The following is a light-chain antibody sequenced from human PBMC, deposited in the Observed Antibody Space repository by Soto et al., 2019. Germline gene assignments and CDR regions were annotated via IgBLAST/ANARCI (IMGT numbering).Light chain of an antibody. CDR2: GNS. Sequence: QSVLTQPPSVSGAPGQRVTISCSGSSSNIGAGYDVHWYQQLPGTAPKLLIYGNSNRPSGVPDRFFGSKSGTSASLAITGLQAADEADYYCQSYDSSLSGWVFGGGTKLTVL. J-gene: IGLJ3*02. CDR1: SSNIGAGYD. V-gene: IGLV1-40*01. CDR3: QSYDSSLSGWV.